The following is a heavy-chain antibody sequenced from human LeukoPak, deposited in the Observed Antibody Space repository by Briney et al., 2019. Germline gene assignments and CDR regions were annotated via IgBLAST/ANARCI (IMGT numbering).Heavy chain of an antibody. J-gene: IGHJ3*01. CDR1: GFTFSSYA. V-gene: IGHV3-30-3*01. CDR2: ISYDGSNK. CDR3: ARDNLAVAGEAPGY. D-gene: IGHD6-19*01. Sequence: PGGSLRLSCAASGFTFSSYAMHWVRQAPGKGLEWVAVISYDGSNKYYADSVKGRFTISRDNSKNTLYLQMNSLRAEDTAVYYCARDNLAVAGEAPGYWGQGTMVTVSS.